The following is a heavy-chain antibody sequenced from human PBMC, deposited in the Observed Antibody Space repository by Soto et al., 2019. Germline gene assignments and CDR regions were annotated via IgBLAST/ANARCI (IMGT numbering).Heavy chain of an antibody. CDR3: AADLVAGSGSLGH. CDR2: IRHDGADS. D-gene: IGHD3-10*01. Sequence: GGSLRLSCAASGFTFSSRWMHWARQDPGKGLQWVSRIRHDGADSNYADFVGGRFTISRDNTKNTLHLQMNSLRAEDTAVFFCAADLVAGSGSLGHWGQGTLVTVSS. J-gene: IGHJ4*02. V-gene: IGHV3-74*01. CDR1: GFTFSSRW.